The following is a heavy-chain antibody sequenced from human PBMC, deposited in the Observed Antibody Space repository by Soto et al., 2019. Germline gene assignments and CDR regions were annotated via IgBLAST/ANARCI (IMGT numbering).Heavy chain of an antibody. J-gene: IGHJ6*02. Sequence: GASVKVSCKASGYTFTIYYMHWVRQAPGQGLEWMGIINPSGGSTSYAQKFQGRVTMTRDTSTSTVYMELNSMRSEDTAVYYCARDLEDYYGMDVWGQGTTVTVSS. CDR3: ARDLEDYYGMDV. CDR1: GYTFTIYY. D-gene: IGHD3-3*01. CDR2: INPSGGST. V-gene: IGHV1-46*01.